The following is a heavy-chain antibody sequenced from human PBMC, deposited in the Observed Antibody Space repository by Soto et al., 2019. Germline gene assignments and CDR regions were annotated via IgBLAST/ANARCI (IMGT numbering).Heavy chain of an antibody. V-gene: IGHV4-38-2*01. CDR2: IYHSGST. CDR1: GYSISSGYY. J-gene: IGHJ4*02. D-gene: IGHD6-19*01. Sequence: SETLSLTCAVSGYSISSGYYWGWIRQPPGKGLEWIGSIYHSGSTYYNPSLKSRVTISVDTSKNQFSLKLSSVTAADTAVYYCASCIAVAGFFDYWGQGTLVTVSS. CDR3: ASCIAVAGFFDY.